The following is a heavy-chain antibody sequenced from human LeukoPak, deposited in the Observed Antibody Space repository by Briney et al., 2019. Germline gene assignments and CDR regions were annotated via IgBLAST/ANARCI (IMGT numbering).Heavy chain of an antibody. Sequence: SETLSLTCTVSGNSISSGDNYWSWIRQPAGKGLEWIGRIYTSGSTNYNPSLKRRVTISGDTSKNQFSLRLSSVTAADPAVYYCARASYSYDINGWVPFDYWGQGTLVTVSS. V-gene: IGHV4-61*02. CDR3: ARASYSYDINGWVPFDY. CDR2: IYTSGST. D-gene: IGHD3-22*01. J-gene: IGHJ4*02. CDR1: GNSISSGDNY.